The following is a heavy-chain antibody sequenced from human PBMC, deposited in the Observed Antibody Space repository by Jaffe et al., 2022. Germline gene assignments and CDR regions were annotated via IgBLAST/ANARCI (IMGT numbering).Heavy chain of an antibody. CDR1: GFTFSSYG. CDR2: IRYDGSNK. CDR3: AKLTRAAAGTYYYYYYMDV. Sequence: QVQLVESGGGVVQPGGSLRLSCAASGFTFSSYGMHWVRQAPGKGLEWVAFIRYDGSNKYYADSVKGRFTISRDNSKNTLYLQMNSLRAEDTAVYYCAKLTRAAAGTYYYYYYMDVWGKGTTVTVSS. D-gene: IGHD6-13*01. J-gene: IGHJ6*03. V-gene: IGHV3-30*02.